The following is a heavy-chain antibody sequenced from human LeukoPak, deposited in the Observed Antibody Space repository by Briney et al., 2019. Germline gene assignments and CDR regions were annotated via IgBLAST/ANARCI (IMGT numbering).Heavy chain of an antibody. CDR3: ASLRSGYYQGAFDI. D-gene: IGHD3-22*01. Sequence: SGTLSLTCTVSGGSISSGGYYWSWIRQHPGKGLEWIGYIYYSGSTYYNPSLKSRVTISVDTSKNQFSLKLSSVTAADTAVYYCASLRSGYYQGAFDIWGQGTMVTVSS. J-gene: IGHJ3*02. CDR1: GGSISSGGYY. CDR2: IYYSGST. V-gene: IGHV4-31*03.